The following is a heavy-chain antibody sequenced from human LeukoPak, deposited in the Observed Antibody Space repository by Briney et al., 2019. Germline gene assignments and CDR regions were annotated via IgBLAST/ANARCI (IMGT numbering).Heavy chain of an antibody. J-gene: IGHJ4*02. V-gene: IGHV6-1*01. CDR1: GDSVSSNSAA. Sequence: SQTLSLTCAISGDSVSSNSAAWNWIRQSPSRGLEWLGRTYYRSKWYNDYAVSVKSRIAINPDTSKNQFSLQLNSVTPEDTAVYYCAREAAGRDLLGDYFDYWGQGTLVTVSS. CDR3: AREAAGRDLLGDYFDY. D-gene: IGHD6-13*01. CDR2: TYYRSKWYN.